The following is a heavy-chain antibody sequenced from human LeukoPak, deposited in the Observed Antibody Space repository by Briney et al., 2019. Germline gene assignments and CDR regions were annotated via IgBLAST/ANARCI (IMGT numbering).Heavy chain of an antibody. CDR2: ITPSGDTT. V-gene: IGHV3-23*01. D-gene: IGHD2-2*03. Sequence: GGSLRLSCAASGFTFSSYAMSWVRQAPGKGLEWVSAITPSGDTTYYADSVKGRFTISRDFSKNTLYLQMNSLRAEDTAVYYCATLKSGYCSPTSCLNYFDFRGQGKLVTVSS. CDR1: GFTFSSYA. CDR3: ATLKSGYCSPTSCLNYFDF. J-gene: IGHJ4*02.